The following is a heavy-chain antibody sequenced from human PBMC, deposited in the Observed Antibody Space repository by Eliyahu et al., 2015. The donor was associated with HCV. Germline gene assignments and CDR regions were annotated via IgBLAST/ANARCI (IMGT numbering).Heavy chain of an antibody. J-gene: IGHJ4*02. Sequence: QLQLQESGPGLVKPSETLSLICTVSGGSITSSGYYWGVIRQPPGKGLEWIGSIFFSGSTHHNPSLNSRVTMSVDTSRNQFSLKLSSMTAADTAVYYCANPSVNWGQGTLVTVSS. CDR3: ANPSVN. D-gene: IGHD2-8*01. CDR2: IFFSGST. V-gene: IGHV4-39*01. CDR1: GGSITSSGYY.